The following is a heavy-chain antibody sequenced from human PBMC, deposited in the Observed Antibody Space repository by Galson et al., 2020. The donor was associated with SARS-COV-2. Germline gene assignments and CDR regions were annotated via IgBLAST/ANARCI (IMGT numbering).Heavy chain of an antibody. J-gene: IGHJ5*02. CDR1: GGSISSYY. CDR2: IYYSGST. CDR3: ARGLYCSRTTCPTDNWFDP. V-gene: IGHV4-59*01. Sequence: SETLSLTCSVSGGSISSYYWTWIRQPPGKGLEWIGNIYYSGSTNYNPSLKSRLSMSVDSSKNQFSLKVSSVTAADTAVYYCARGLYCSRTTCPTDNWFDPWGQGTLVIVSS. D-gene: IGHD2-2*01.